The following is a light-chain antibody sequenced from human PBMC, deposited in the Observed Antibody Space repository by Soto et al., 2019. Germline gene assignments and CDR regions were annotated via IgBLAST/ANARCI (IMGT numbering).Light chain of an antibody. J-gene: IGLJ1*01. CDR3: SSYLGSSTLSGV. CDR2: DVS. Sequence: ALTQPASVSGSPGQSITVSCTGTTSDVGGHDYVAWYQQHPGKAPKLMIYDVSSRPSGVSNRFSGSKSGNTASLTISGLQAEDEADYYCSSYLGSSTLSGVFGTGTKVTVL. V-gene: IGLV2-14*01. CDR1: TSDVGGHDY.